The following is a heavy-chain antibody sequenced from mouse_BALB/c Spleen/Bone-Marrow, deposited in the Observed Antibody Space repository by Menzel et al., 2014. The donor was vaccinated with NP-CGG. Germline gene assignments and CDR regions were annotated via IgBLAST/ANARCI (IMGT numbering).Heavy chain of an antibody. CDR3: ARPLYYYGSSPFYAMDY. CDR2: ISSGGGST. D-gene: IGHD1-1*01. V-gene: IGHV5-12-1*01. J-gene: IGHJ4*01. Sequence: EVMLVESGGGLVKPGGSLKLSCAASGFAFSSYDMSWVRQTPEKRLEWVAYISSGGGSTYYPDTVKGRFTISRDNAKNTLYLQMSSLKAEDTAMYYCARPLYYYGSSPFYAMDYWGQETSVTVSS. CDR1: GFAFSSYD.